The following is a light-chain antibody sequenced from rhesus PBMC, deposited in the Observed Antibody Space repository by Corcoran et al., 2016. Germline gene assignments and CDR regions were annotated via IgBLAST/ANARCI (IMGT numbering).Light chain of an antibody. CDR1: HSVGSY. CDR2: GAS. CDR3: YQHSTGYS. J-gene: IGKJ2*01. V-gene: IGKV3-10*01. Sequence: QIILTQSPATLSLSPGERATLSCRASHSVGSYLAWYQQKPGQAPRLLIDGASSRATGIPARLSGRGSGTDFTLPISSLEPEDVGVYPCYQHSTGYSFGQGTKVEIK.